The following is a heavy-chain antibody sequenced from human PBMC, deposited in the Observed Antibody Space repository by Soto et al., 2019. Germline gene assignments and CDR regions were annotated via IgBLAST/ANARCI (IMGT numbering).Heavy chain of an antibody. V-gene: IGHV4-34*01. CDR1: GGSFSGYY. D-gene: IGHD5-12*01. J-gene: IGHJ4*02. Sequence: PSETLSLTCAVYGGSFSGYYWSWIRQPPGKGLEWIGEINHSGSTNYNPSLKSRVTISVDTSKNQFSLKLSSVTAEDTAVYYCARDDYDWGQGTLVTVSS. CDR3: ARDDYD. CDR2: INHSGST.